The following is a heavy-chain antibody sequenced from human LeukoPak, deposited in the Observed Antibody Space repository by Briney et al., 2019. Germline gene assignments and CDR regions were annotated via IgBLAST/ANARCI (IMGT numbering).Heavy chain of an antibody. CDR1: GYSFTSYW. D-gene: IGHD2-2*01. CDR3: ARFTRSGYCSSTSCPWYMDV. V-gene: IGHV5-51*01. Sequence: WESLKISCKGSGYSFTSYWIGWVRQMPGKGLEWMGIIYPGDSDTRYSPSFQGQVTISADKSISTAYLQWSSLKASDTAMYYCARFTRSGYCSSTSCPWYMDVWGKGTTVTVSS. CDR2: IYPGDSDT. J-gene: IGHJ6*03.